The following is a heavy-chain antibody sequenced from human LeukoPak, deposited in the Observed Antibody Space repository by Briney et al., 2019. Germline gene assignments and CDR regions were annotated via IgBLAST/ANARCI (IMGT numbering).Heavy chain of an antibody. D-gene: IGHD6-6*01. CDR2: ISGSGGST. CDR3: AKSGSSSSADREDY. CDR1: GFSFSSYA. V-gene: IGHV3-23*01. J-gene: IGHJ4*02. Sequence: GGSLKLSCAASGFSFSSYAMSWVRQAPGKGLEWVSAISGSGGSTYYADSVKGRFTISRDNSKNTLYLQMNSLRAEDTAVYYCAKSGSSSSADREDYWGQGTLVTVSS.